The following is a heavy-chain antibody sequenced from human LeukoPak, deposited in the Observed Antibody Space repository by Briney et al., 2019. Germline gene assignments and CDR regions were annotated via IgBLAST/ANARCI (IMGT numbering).Heavy chain of an antibody. CDR1: GGSFSAYY. J-gene: IGHJ5*02. Sequence: SETLSLTCAVYGGSFSAYYWSWIRQPPGKGLEWIGEINHSGSTKYNPSLKSRVTISGDTSKNQLSLKLSSVTAADTAVYYCARGPRSGWSQPPSGPWGQGTLVTVSS. CDR2: INHSGST. V-gene: IGHV4-34*01. CDR3: ARGPRSGWSQPPSGP. D-gene: IGHD6-19*01.